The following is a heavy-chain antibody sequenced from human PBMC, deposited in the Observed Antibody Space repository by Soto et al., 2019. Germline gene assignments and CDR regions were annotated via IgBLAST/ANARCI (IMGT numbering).Heavy chain of an antibody. Sequence: QVQLVQSGAEVKKPGASVKVSCKASGYTFTSYGISWVRQAPGQGLEWMGWISAYNGNTNYAQKLQGRVTMTTDTSTSTAYMELRSLRSDDTAVYYCARDGGRDCSGGSCYYYYGMDVWGQGPTVTVSS. D-gene: IGHD2-15*01. V-gene: IGHV1-18*01. CDR1: GYTFTSYG. CDR2: ISAYNGNT. J-gene: IGHJ6*02. CDR3: ARDGGRDCSGGSCYYYYGMDV.